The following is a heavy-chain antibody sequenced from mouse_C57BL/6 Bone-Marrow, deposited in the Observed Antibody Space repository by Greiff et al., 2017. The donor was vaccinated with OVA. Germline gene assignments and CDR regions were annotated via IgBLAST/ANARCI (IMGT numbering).Heavy chain of an antibody. Sequence: EVQLQQSGPELVKPGASVKISCKASGYTFTDSYMNWVKQSHGKSLEWIGDINPNNGGTSYNQKFKCKATLTVDKSSSTAYMELRSLTSEDSAGYYCARSGVMITTGFAYWGQGTLVTVSA. J-gene: IGHJ3*01. CDR1: GYTFTDSY. CDR3: ARSGVMITTGFAY. CDR2: INPNNGGT. D-gene: IGHD2-4*01. V-gene: IGHV1-26*01.